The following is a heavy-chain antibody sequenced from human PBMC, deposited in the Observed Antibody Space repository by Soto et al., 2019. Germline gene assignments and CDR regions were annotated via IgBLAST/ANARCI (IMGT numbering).Heavy chain of an antibody. Sequence: GGSLRLSCAASGFTFSDYYMSWIRQAPGKGLEWVSYISSDGSTIYYADSVKGRFTISRDNAKSSLYLQMHSLRAEDTAVYYCARGNVVVAAILYYWGQGTLVTVSS. CDR1: GFTFSDYY. V-gene: IGHV3-11*01. CDR2: ISSDGSTI. J-gene: IGHJ4*02. CDR3: ARGNVVVAAILYY. D-gene: IGHD2-15*01.